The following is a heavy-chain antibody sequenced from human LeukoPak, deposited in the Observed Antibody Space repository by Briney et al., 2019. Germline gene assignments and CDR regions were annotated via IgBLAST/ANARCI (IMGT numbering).Heavy chain of an antibody. D-gene: IGHD4-11*01. J-gene: IGHJ4*02. CDR2: IKCDGRSS. Sequence: PGGSLRLSCAASGFTFSRYWMHWVRQAPGKGLVGVSRIKCDGRSSSYADSVKGRFTISRHNAKNTLYLQLHSPRAEDTAVYYCPRQNYSGFHKWGQGTLVTASS. CDR1: GFTFSRYW. CDR3: PRQNYSGFHK. V-gene: IGHV3-74*01.